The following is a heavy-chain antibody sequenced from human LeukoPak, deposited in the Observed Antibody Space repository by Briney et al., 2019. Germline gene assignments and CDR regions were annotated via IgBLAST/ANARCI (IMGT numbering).Heavy chain of an antibody. CDR1: GFSFSNYG. CDR2: ITRGAQST. Sequence: PGGSLRLSCAASGFSFSNYGMSWVRQAPGEGLEWVSSITRGAQSTYYANSVKGRYTISRDNSKNTVYLQMKNLRAEDTAVYFCAKDLEASYSGWYSDHWGQGTLVTVSS. V-gene: IGHV3-23*01. D-gene: IGHD6-19*01. J-gene: IGHJ4*02. CDR3: AKDLEASYSGWYSDH.